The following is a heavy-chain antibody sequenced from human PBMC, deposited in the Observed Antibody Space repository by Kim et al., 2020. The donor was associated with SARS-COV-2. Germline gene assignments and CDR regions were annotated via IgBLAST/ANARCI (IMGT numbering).Heavy chain of an antibody. CDR3: ARELGVQPATAKRGP. D-gene: IGHD1-26*01. CDR1: GFTFSSYE. V-gene: IGHV3-48*03. J-gene: IGHJ5*02. CDR2: ISSSGSTI. Sequence: GGSLRLSCAASGFTFSSYEMNWVRQAPGKGLEWVSYISSSGSTIYYADSVKGRFTISRDNAKNSLYLQMNSLRAEDTAVYYCARELGVQPATAKRGPWGQGTLVTVSS.